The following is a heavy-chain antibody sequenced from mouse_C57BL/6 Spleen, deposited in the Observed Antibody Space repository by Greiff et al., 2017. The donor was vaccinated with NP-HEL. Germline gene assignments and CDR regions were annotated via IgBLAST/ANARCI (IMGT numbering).Heavy chain of an antibody. J-gene: IGHJ3*01. CDR3: ARGGSGYGFAY. D-gene: IGHD3-2*02. CDR1: GYAFSSYW. Sequence: VQVVESGAELVKPGASVKISCKASGYAFSSYWMNWVKQRPGKGLEWIGQIYPGDGDTNYNGKFKGKATLTADKSSSTAYMQLSSLTSEDSAVYFCARGGSGYGFAYWGQGTLVTVSA. CDR2: IYPGDGDT. V-gene: IGHV1-80*01.